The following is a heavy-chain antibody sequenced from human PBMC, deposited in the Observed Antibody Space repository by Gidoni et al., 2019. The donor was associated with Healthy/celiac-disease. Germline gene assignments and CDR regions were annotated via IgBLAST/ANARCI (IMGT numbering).Heavy chain of an antibody. V-gene: IGHV3-21*01. CDR3: AGEYSYGYGGGY. CDR1: GFPFSSYS. Sequence: EVQLVESGGGLVKPGGSLRLSCAASGFPFSSYSMNWVRQAPGKGLEWVSSISSSSSYIYYADSVKGRFTISRDNAKNSLYLQMNSLRAEDTAVYYCAGEYSYGYGGGYWGQGTLVTVSS. D-gene: IGHD5-18*01. J-gene: IGHJ4*02. CDR2: ISSSSSYI.